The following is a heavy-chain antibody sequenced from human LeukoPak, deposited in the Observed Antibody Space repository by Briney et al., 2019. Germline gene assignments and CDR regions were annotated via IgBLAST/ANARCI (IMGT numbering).Heavy chain of an antibody. Sequence: GGSLRLSCVASGFTFSSRDWMTWVRQAPGKGLEWVANIKQDGSEKNYVDSVKGRFTISRGNAKNTLYLQMNSLRAEDTAVYYCARAHPIFCSGGSCYENIFDYWGQGTLVTVSS. D-gene: IGHD2-15*01. V-gene: IGHV3-7*01. J-gene: IGHJ4*02. CDR3: ARAHPIFCSGGSCYENIFDY. CDR2: IKQDGSEK. CDR1: GFTFSSRDW.